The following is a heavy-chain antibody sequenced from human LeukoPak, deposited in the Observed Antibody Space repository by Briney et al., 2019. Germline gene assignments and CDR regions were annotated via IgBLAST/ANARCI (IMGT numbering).Heavy chain of an antibody. CDR2: IYYSGST. CDR1: GGTISTYY. Sequence: SETLSLTCAVSGGTISTYYCSRVRQPPGKGLEWIAWIYYSGSTNYNPSLRSRVTMSVDTSKSQFSLKLSSVTAADTAVYFCARTWGGLYYFDYWGQGTLVTVSS. J-gene: IGHJ4*02. D-gene: IGHD3-16*01. CDR3: ARTWGGLYYFDY. V-gene: IGHV4-59*01.